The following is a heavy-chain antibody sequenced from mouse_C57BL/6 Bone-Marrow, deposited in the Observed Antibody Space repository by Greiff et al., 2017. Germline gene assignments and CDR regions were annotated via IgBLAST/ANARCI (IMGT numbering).Heavy chain of an antibody. CDR2: IDPENGDT. V-gene: IGHV14-4*01. Sequence: VQLQQSGAELVRPGASVKLSCTASGFNIKDDYMHWVKQRPEQGLEWIGWIDPENGDTEYASKFQGKATITADTSSNTAYLQLSSLTSEDTAVYYCTRIYDGYYDYWGQGTTLTVSS. D-gene: IGHD2-3*01. CDR1: GFNIKDDY. CDR3: TRIYDGYYDY. J-gene: IGHJ2*01.